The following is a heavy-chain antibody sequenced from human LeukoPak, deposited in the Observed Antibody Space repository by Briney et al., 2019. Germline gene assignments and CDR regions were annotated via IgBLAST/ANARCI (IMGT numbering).Heavy chain of an antibody. CDR3: ARDYFTMIVVAPDY. CDR1: GFTFSSYA. J-gene: IGHJ4*02. D-gene: IGHD3-22*01. Sequence: PGGSLRLSCAASGFTFSSYAMHWVRQAPGKGLEWVAVISYDGSNKHYADSVKGRFTISRDNSKNTLYLQMNSLRAEDTAVYYCARDYFTMIVVAPDYWGQGTLVTVSS. V-gene: IGHV3-30-3*01. CDR2: ISYDGSNK.